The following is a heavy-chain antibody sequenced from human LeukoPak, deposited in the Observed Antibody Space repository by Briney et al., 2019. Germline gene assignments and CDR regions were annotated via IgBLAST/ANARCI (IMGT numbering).Heavy chain of an antibody. CDR3: ARDGWSPDY. V-gene: IGHV3-7*01. CDR2: INQDGGKK. J-gene: IGHJ4*02. CDR1: GFNFSSYW. Sequence: GGSLRLPCAASGFNFSSYWMSWVRQAPGKGLEWVANINQDGGKKYYVDSVKGRFTISRDNAKNSLYLQMNSLRAEDTAVYYCARDGWSPDYWGQGTLVTVSS.